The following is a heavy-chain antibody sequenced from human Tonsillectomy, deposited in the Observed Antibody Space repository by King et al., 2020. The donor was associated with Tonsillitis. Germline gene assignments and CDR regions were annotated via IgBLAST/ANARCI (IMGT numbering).Heavy chain of an antibody. J-gene: IGHJ6*03. V-gene: IGHV4-34*01. CDR2: INDSGTT. D-gene: IGHD1-26*01. CDR3: ARGSGSGNHSYYNMDV. Sequence: VQLQQWGAGRLKPSETLSLTCAVYGGSLSGYYWTWIRQPPGKGLEWIGEINDSGTTKYNPSLKSRVTTSVDTSKKQFSLTLRSVTAADTGVFYCARGSGSGNHSYYNMDVWGKGTTVTVPS. CDR1: GGSLSGYY.